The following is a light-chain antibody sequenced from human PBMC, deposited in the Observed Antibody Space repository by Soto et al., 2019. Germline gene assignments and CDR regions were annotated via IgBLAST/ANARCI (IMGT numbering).Light chain of an antibody. CDR1: QSVTSN. CDR2: GVS. J-gene: IGKJ4*01. V-gene: IGKV3-15*01. CDR3: QQYSQWPLT. Sequence: EIAMTQSPATLSVSPGERATLSCRASQSVTSNLAWYQQKPGQAPRLLMYGVSTRATGIPARFGGSGSATEFTLTISSLQSEDFAVYYCQQYSQWPLTFGGGTKVDIK.